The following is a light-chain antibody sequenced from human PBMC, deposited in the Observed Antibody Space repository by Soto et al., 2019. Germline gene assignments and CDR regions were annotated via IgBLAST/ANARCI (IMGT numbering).Light chain of an antibody. V-gene: IGKV3-20*01. CDR1: QSVSSSD. Sequence: EVVLTHSPCTLSVSPVERATLSSRASQSVSSSDLAWYQQKPGQAPRLLISGASNRATGTPDRFSGSGSGTEFTLTITSLEPGDFAVFYCHQYGISPPTFGQRTK. CDR2: GAS. J-gene: IGKJ1*01. CDR3: HQYGISPPT.